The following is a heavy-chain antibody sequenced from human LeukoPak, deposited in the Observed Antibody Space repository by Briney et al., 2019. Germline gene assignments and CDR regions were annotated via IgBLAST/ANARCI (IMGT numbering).Heavy chain of an antibody. V-gene: IGHV3-43*02. D-gene: IGHD5-24*01. CDR1: GFTFDDYA. Sequence: PGGSLRLSCAASGFTFDDYAMHWVRQAPGKGLEWVSLISGDGGSTYYADSVKGRFTISRDNSKNSLYLQMNSLRTEDTALYYCAEDPLSLGRDGYNSPMFDYWGQGTLVTVSS. CDR3: AEDPLSLGRDGYNSPMFDY. J-gene: IGHJ4*02. CDR2: ISGDGGST.